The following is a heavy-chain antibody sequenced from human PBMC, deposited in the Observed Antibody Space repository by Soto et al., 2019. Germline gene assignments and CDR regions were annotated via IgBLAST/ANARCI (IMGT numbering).Heavy chain of an antibody. CDR1: GGTLNNYA. CDR2: IIPIFGTA. CDR3: ATGNYYDSRGYYGDYYYGMDV. Sequence: QVQLVQSGAEVKRPGSSARVSCKASGGTLNNYASSWVRQAPGQGLEWMGSIIPIFGTANYPQKFQGRVTITADESTSTAYMELSSLRSEDTAVYFCATGNYYDSRGYYGDYYYGMDVWGQGTTVTVS. V-gene: IGHV1-69*15. J-gene: IGHJ6*02. D-gene: IGHD3-22*01.